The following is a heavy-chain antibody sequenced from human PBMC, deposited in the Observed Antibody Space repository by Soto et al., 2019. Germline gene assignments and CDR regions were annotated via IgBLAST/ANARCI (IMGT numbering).Heavy chain of an antibody. J-gene: IGHJ6*02. CDR3: ARHLLIRGRRDYVYAGMEV. D-gene: IGHD3-10*01. Sequence: SETLSLTCTVSGASVNSYYWIWIRQSPGKGLEWIGYIFDSGNTNYNPSLESRVTILRDISQSQLSLELTSMTAADTAVYYCARHLLIRGRRDYVYAGMEVWGQGTKVTVSS. CDR2: IFDSGNT. V-gene: IGHV4-59*02. CDR1: GASVNSYY.